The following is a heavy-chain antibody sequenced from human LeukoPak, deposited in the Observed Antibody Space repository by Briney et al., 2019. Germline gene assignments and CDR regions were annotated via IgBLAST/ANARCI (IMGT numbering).Heavy chain of an antibody. J-gene: IGHJ4*02. CDR3: ARDFDY. CDR1: GDSVSSDTAA. CDR2: TYYRSKWYN. Sequence: SQTLSLTCAISGDSVSSDTAAWNWIRQSPSRGLEWLGGTYYRSKWYNDYSPSVKGRITITADTSTNRFSLQLKSVTPEDTAVYYCARDFDYWGQGILVTVSS. V-gene: IGHV6-1*01.